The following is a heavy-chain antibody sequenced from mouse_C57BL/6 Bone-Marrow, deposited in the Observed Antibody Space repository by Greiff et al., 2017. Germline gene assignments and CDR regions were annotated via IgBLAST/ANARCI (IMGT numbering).Heavy chain of an antibody. V-gene: IGHV1-4*01. CDR3: ARGRLRRVFDY. D-gene: IGHD2-4*01. CDR2: INPSSGYT. J-gene: IGHJ2*01. Sequence: QVQLKQSGAELARPGASVKMSCKASGYTFTSYTMHWVKQRPGQGLEWIGYINPSSGYTKYNQKFKDKATLTADKSSSTAYMQLSSLTSEDSAVDYCARGRLRRVFDYWGQGTTLTVSS. CDR1: GYTFTSYT.